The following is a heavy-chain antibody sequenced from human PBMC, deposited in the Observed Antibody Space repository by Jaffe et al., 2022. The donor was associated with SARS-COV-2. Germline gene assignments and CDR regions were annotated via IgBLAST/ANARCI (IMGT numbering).Heavy chain of an antibody. D-gene: IGHD3-9*01. CDR3: ARRYDILTGYTSNFDH. Sequence: QLQLQESGPGLVKPSETLSLTCTVSDDSIRSSDNRWGWIRQPPGKGLEWIGTISYRGTTYYNPSLKSRVTISVDTSKNQFSLKLSSVTAADTAVYYCARRYDILTGYTSNFDHWGQGTLVTVSS. J-gene: IGHJ4*02. CDR2: ISYRGTT. V-gene: IGHV4-39*01. CDR1: DDSIRSSDNR.